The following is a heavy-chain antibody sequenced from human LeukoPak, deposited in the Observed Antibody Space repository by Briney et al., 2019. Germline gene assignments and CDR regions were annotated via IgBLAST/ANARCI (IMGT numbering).Heavy chain of an antibody. J-gene: IGHJ5*02. V-gene: IGHV1-8*01. CDR1: GYTFTSYD. Sequence: ASVKVSCKASGYTFTSYDINWVRQATGQGLEWMGWMNPNSGNTDYAQKFQGRVTMTSDTSISTAYMELSSLRPEDTAVYYCARGIPAAAGGNWFDPWGQGTLVTVSS. D-gene: IGHD6-25*01. CDR3: ARGIPAAAGGNWFDP. CDR2: MNPNSGNT.